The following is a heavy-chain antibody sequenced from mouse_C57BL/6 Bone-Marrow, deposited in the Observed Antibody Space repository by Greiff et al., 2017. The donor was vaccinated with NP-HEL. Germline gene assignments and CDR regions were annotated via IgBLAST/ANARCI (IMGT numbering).Heavy chain of an antibody. CDR2: ISSGGSYT. Sequence: EVKLQESGGDLVKPGGSLKLSCAASGFTFSSYGMSWVRQTPDKRLEWVATISSGGSYTYYPDSVKGRFTISRDNAKNTLYLQMSSLKSEDTAMYYCARPDYYGSSYGYYAMDYWGQGTSVTVSS. CDR1: GFTFSSYG. CDR3: ARPDYYGSSYGYYAMDY. D-gene: IGHD1-1*01. V-gene: IGHV5-6*01. J-gene: IGHJ4*01.